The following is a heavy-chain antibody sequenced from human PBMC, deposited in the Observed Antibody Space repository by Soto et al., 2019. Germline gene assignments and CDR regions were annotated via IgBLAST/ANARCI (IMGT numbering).Heavy chain of an antibody. CDR3: AYEGDSSGYYRRGRYYYYGMDV. J-gene: IGHJ6*02. CDR2: INPSGGST. V-gene: IGHV1-46*01. CDR1: GYTFTSYY. Sequence: QVQLVQSGAEVKKPGASVKVSCKASGYTFTSYYMHWVRQAPGQGLEWMGIINPSGGSTSYAQEFQGRVTMTRDTSTSTVYMELSSLRSEDTAVYYCAYEGDSSGYYRRGRYYYYGMDVWGQGTTVTVSS. D-gene: IGHD3-22*01.